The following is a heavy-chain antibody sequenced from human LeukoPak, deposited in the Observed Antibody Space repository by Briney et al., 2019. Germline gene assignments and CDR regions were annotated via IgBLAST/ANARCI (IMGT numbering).Heavy chain of an antibody. V-gene: IGHV1-18*01. CDR1: GYTFTSYG. CDR2: ISAYNGNT. J-gene: IGHJ6*03. CDR3: ARDEYDFWSGYYYMDV. D-gene: IGHD3-3*01. Sequence: ASVKVSCKASGYTFTSYGISWVRQAPGQGLEWMGWISAYNGNTNYAQKLQGRVTMTTDTSTSTAYMELRSLRSDDTAVYYCARDEYDFWSGYYYMDVWGKGPRSPSP.